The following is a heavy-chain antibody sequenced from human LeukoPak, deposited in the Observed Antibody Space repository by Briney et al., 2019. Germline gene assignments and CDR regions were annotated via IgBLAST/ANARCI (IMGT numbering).Heavy chain of an antibody. J-gene: IGHJ4*02. V-gene: IGHV4-59*08. CDR3: VGISLALFDY. Sequence: PSETLSLTCTVSGGSISSYYWSWIRQPPGKGLEWIGYIYYSGSTNYNPSLKRRVTISVDTSKNQFSLKLSSVTAADTAVYHCVGISLALFDYWGQGTLVTVSS. D-gene: IGHD3-16*02. CDR2: IYYSGST. CDR1: GGSISSYY.